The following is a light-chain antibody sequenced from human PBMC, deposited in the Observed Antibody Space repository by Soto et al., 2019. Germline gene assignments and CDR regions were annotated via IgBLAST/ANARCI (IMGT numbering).Light chain of an antibody. CDR1: QSISSW. Sequence: DIQMTQSPSTLSASVGDRVTITCRASQSISSWLAWYQQKPGKAPKVLIYDASSLESGVPSRFSGSGSGTEFTLPIRSLQPDDFGTFSCQQYNSYPYTFGQGTKLEIK. V-gene: IGKV1-5*01. J-gene: IGKJ2*01. CDR3: QQYNSYPYT. CDR2: DAS.